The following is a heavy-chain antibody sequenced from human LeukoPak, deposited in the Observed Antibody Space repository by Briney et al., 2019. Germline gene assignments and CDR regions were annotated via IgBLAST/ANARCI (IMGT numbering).Heavy chain of an antibody. CDR2: IYYSGST. CDR3: ARYAPDGYNSYYFDY. CDR1: GGSISSYY. Sequence: PSETLSLTCTVSGGSISSYYWSWIRQPPGKGLEWIGYIYYSGSTNYNPSLKSRVTISVDTSKNQFSLKLSSVTAADTAVYYCARYAPDGYNSYYFDYWGQGTLVTVSS. V-gene: IGHV4-59*08. J-gene: IGHJ4*02. D-gene: IGHD5-24*01.